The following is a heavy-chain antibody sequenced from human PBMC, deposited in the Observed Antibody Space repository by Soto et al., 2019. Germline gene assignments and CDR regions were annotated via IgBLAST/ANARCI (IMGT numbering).Heavy chain of an antibody. V-gene: IGHV1-2*02. Sequence: GASVKVSCKASGYTFTDFYIYWGRQAPGQRPEWLGWINPRSAATNYARNFQGRVTMTRDTSIDTAYMGLSSLRSDDTAVYYCARELETLATPLDFWGQGTLVTVSS. D-gene: IGHD3-3*02. CDR2: INPRSAAT. CDR1: GYTFTDFY. J-gene: IGHJ4*02. CDR3: ARELETLATPLDF.